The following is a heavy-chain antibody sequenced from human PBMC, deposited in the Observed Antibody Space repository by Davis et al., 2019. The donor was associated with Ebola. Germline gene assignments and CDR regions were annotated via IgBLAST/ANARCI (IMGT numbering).Heavy chain of an antibody. V-gene: IGHV3-74*01. D-gene: IGHD1-26*01. CDR2: INSDGSST. CDR3: AKAWVGAIDY. CDR1: GFTFSSYW. J-gene: IGHJ4*02. Sequence: HTGGSLRLSCAASGFTFSSYWMHWVRQAPGKGLVWVSRINSDGSSTTYADSVKGRFTISRDNSKNTLYLQMNSLRAEDTAVYYCAKAWVGAIDYWGQGTLVTVSS.